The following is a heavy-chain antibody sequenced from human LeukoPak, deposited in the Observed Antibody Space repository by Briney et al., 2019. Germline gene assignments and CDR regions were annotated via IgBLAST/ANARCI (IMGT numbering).Heavy chain of an antibody. CDR3: ARDREDIVVVVPLYYFDY. Sequence: SETLSLTCTVSGGSISSSSYYWGWIRQPPGKGLEWIGSIYYSGSTYYNPSLKSRVTISVDTSKNQFSLKLSSVTAADTAVYYCARDREDIVVVVPLYYFDYWGQGTLVTVSS. V-gene: IGHV4-39*07. D-gene: IGHD2-15*01. CDR1: GGSISSSSYY. J-gene: IGHJ4*02. CDR2: IYYSGST.